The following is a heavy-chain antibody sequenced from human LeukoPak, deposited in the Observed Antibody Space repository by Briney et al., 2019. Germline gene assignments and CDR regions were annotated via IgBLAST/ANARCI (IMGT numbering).Heavy chain of an antibody. CDR3: ATAGQYRFDN. CDR1: GFTFSTYW. V-gene: IGHV3-74*01. Sequence: PGGSLRLSCAASGFTFSTYWMHWVRQAPGKGLVWVSRINSDGSTINYADSVKGRLTISRDNAKNTLYLQLNSLGVEDTAEYYCATAGQYRFDNWGQGTLVTVSS. D-gene: IGHD2-2*01. J-gene: IGHJ4*02. CDR2: INSDGSTI.